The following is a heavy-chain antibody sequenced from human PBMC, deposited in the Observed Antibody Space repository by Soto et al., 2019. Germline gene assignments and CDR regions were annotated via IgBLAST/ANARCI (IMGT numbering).Heavy chain of an antibody. CDR3: ATWSGSYHWNY. J-gene: IGHJ4*02. Sequence: QVQLVESGGGVVQPGRSLRLSCAASGFTFSSYGMHWVRQAPGKGLEWVAVIWYDGSNKYYADSVKGRFTISRDNSKNTLYLQMNSLRAEDTAVYYCATWSGSYHWNYWGQGTLVTVSS. V-gene: IGHV3-33*01. D-gene: IGHD1-26*01. CDR2: IWYDGSNK. CDR1: GFTFSSYG.